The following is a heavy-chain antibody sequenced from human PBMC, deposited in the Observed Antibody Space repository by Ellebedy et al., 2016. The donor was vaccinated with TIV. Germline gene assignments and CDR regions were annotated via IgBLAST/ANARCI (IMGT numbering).Heavy chain of an antibody. CDR3: ARDPGGGGAYSDNWFDP. D-gene: IGHD4-11*01. CDR1: GFTFSSYA. V-gene: IGHV3-23*01. Sequence: GGSLRLSCAASGFTFSSYAMSWVRQAPGKGLEWVSAISGSGGSTYYADSVKGRFTISRDNSKNTVYLQMNSLTLEDTAVYYCARDPGGGGAYSDNWFDPWGQGTVVTVSS. CDR2: ISGSGGST. J-gene: IGHJ5*02.